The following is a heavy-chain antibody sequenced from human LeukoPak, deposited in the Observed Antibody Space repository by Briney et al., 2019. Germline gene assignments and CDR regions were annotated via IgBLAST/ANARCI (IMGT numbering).Heavy chain of an antibody. CDR1: GFTFSSSA. Sequence: GGSLRLSCAASGFTFSSSAMSWVRQAPGKGLEWVSNISGSGSGGSTYYADSVKGRFTISRDNSKNTLYLQMNSLRAGDTAVYYCARGEARRHSYGANWGQGTLVTVSA. CDR3: ARGEARRHSYGAN. CDR2: ISGSGSGGST. V-gene: IGHV3-23*01. D-gene: IGHD5-18*01. J-gene: IGHJ4*02.